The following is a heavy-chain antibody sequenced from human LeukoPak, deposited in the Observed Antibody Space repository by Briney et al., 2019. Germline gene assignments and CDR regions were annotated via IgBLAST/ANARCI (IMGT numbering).Heavy chain of an antibody. CDR1: GGTFSSYA. CDR2: IIPILGIA. CDR3: ATYYYDSSGYYYYFDY. Sequence: GASVTVSCKASGGTFSSYAISWVRQAPGQGLEWMGRIIPILGIANYAQKFQGRVTITADKSTSTAYMELSSLRSEDTAVYYCATYYYDSSGYYYYFDYWGQGTLVTVSS. J-gene: IGHJ4*02. V-gene: IGHV1-69*04. D-gene: IGHD3-22*01.